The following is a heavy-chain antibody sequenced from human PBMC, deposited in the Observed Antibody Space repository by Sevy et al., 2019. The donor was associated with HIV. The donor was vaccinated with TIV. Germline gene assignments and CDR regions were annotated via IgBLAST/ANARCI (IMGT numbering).Heavy chain of an antibody. D-gene: IGHD2-8*01. CDR3: ARDPRMYGDYLLAYFDY. J-gene: IGHJ4*02. CDR2: IGCDGSNK. Sequence: GGSLRLSCAASGFTPSTYGMHWVRQAPGKGLEWVAVIGCDGSNKYYADSVKGRFTISRDNSKNTLFLQMDSWRAEETAVYYCARDPRMYGDYLLAYFDYWGQGTLVTVSS. CDR1: GFTPSTYG. V-gene: IGHV3-33*01.